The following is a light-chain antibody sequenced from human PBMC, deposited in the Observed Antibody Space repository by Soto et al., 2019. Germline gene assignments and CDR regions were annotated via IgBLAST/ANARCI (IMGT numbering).Light chain of an antibody. V-gene: IGLV1-47*01. CDR1: SSNIGSNY. Sequence: QSVLTQPPSASGTPGQRVTISCSGSSSNIGSNYVYWYQQLPGTAPKLLIYRNNQRPSGVPDRFSGSKSGTSASLAISGLRSEDEADYYCAAWDDSLSGRDVVFGGGTKLTV. J-gene: IGLJ2*01. CDR2: RNN. CDR3: AAWDDSLSGRDVV.